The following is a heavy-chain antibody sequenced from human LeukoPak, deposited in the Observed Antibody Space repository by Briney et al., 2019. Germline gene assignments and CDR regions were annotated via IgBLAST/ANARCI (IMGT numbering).Heavy chain of an antibody. D-gene: IGHD1-1*01. CDR2: INPNSGGT. V-gene: IGHV1-2*02. CDR1: GYTFTGYY. CDR3: ARGAGSDAFDI. J-gene: IGHJ3*02. Sequence: ASVKVSCKASGYTFTGYYMDWVRQAPGQGLEWMGWINPNSGGTNYAQKFQGRVTMTRDTSISTAYMELSSLRSEDTAVYYCARGAGSDAFDIWGQGTMVTVSS.